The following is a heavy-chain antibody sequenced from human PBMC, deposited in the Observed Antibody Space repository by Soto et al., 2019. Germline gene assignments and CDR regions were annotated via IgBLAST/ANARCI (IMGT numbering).Heavy chain of an antibody. CDR2: IYYSGST. J-gene: IGHJ4*02. V-gene: IGHV4-59*01. D-gene: IGHD3-10*01. Sequence: SETLSLTCTVSGGSISIYYWSWIRQPPGKGLEWIGYIYYSGSTNYNPSLKSRVTISVDTSKNQFSLKLSSVTAADTAVYYCARERREGSSFDYWGQGTLVTVSS. CDR1: GGSISIYY. CDR3: ARERREGSSFDY.